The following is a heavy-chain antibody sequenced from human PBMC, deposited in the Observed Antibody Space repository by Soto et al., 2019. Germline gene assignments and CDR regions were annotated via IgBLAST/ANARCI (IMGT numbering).Heavy chain of an antibody. Sequence: SETLSLTCTVSGGSISSYYWSWIRQPPGKGLEWIGYIYYSGSTNYNPSLKSRVTISVDTSKNQFSLKLSSVTAADTAVYYCARCRLCGPPPYYYYGMDVWCEGTTVTVSS. CDR3: ARCRLCGPPPYYYYGMDV. D-gene: IGHD6-19*01. CDR1: GGSISSYY. V-gene: IGHV4-59*01. J-gene: IGHJ6*04. CDR2: IYYSGST.